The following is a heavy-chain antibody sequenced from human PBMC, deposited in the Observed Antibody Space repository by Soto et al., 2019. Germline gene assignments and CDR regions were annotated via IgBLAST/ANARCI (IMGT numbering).Heavy chain of an antibody. CDR3: ARERKQSTIFGVVILPRLVI. CDR2: IYYSGST. Sequence: PSETLSLTCTVSGGSISSGDYYWSWIRQPPGKGLEWIGYIYYSGSTYYNPSLKSRVTISVDTSKNQFSLKLSSVTAADTAVYYCARERKQSTIFGVVILPRLVIWGQGTMVTVS. J-gene: IGHJ3*02. D-gene: IGHD3-3*01. V-gene: IGHV4-30-4*01. CDR1: GGSISSGDYY.